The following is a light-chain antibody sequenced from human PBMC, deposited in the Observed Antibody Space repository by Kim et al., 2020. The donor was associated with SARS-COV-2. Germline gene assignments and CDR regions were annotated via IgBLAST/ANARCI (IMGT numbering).Light chain of an antibody. CDR2: AAS. J-gene: IGKJ3*01. Sequence: DIQMTQSPSSLSASVGDRVTITCQASQDIANNLNWYQQKPGKAPKLLNYAASNLETGVPSKFSGSGSGTDFTLTINSLQPEDIATYYCQQSDTLPPTFGPGTKVDIK. CDR3: QQSDTLPPT. CDR1: QDIANN. V-gene: IGKV1-33*01.